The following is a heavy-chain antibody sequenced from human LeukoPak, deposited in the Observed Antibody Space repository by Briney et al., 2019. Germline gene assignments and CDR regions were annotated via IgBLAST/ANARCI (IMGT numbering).Heavy chain of an antibody. D-gene: IGHD2-2*01. Sequence: SETLSLTCSVSGGSIGSYYWNWIRQPPGKGLEWIGYVYYSGSTKYNPSLKNRVSISVDTSKNQFSLKLRFVTAADTAVYYCARNPALYTYDAFDIWGQGTIVTVSS. V-gene: IGHV4-59*01. CDR1: GGSIGSYY. CDR2: VYYSGST. CDR3: ARNPALYTYDAFDI. J-gene: IGHJ3*02.